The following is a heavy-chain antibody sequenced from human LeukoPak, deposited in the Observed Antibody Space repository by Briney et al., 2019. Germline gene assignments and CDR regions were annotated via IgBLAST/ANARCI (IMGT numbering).Heavy chain of an antibody. CDR3: AKDALGSSTSYYYYYGMDV. J-gene: IGHJ6*02. CDR2: ISWDGGST. D-gene: IGHD2-2*01. V-gene: IGHV3-43*01. CDR1: GFTFDDYT. Sequence: PGGSLRLSCAASGFTFDDYTMHWVRQAPGKGLEWVSLISWDGGSTYYADSVKGRFTISRDNSKNSLYLQMNSLRTEDTALYYCAKDALGSSTSYYYYYGMDVWGQGTTVTVSS.